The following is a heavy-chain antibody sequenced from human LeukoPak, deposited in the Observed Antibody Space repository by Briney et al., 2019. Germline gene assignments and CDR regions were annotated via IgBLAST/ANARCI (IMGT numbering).Heavy chain of an antibody. D-gene: IGHD6-6*01. CDR2: IYGGGTT. J-gene: IGHJ4*02. Sequence: GGSLRLSCAASGFTVSSTYMSWVRQAPGKGLEWVSLIYGGGTTYYADSVKGRFTISRDNSKNTLYLQMHSLRAEDTAVYYCAKDRAGWGSSYGFDYWGQGTLVTVSS. CDR3: AKDRAGWGSSYGFDY. V-gene: IGHV3-53*01. CDR1: GFTVSSTY.